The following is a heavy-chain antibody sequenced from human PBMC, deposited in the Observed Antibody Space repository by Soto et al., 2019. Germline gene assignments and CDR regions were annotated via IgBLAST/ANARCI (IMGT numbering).Heavy chain of an antibody. CDR3: AKGPYGSGSYPLYYFDY. D-gene: IGHD3-10*01. J-gene: IGHJ4*02. CDR2: ISGSGGST. Sequence: EVQLLESGGGLVQPGGSLRLSCAASGFTFSSYAMSWVRQAPGKGLEWVSAISGSGGSTYYADSVKGRFTISRDNSKNTLYLQMNSLRAEDTAVYYCAKGPYGSGSYPLYYFDYWGQGTLVTVSS. V-gene: IGHV3-23*01. CDR1: GFTFSSYA.